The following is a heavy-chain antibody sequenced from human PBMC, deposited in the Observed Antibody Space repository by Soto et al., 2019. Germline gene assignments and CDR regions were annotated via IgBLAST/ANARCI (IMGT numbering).Heavy chain of an antibody. Sequence: ASVKVSCKASGYTFTSYYMHWVRQAPGQGLEWMGIINPSGGSTSYAQKFQGRVTMTRDTSTSTVYMELSSLRSEDTAVYYCARDSRSGDSSGRLDYWGQGXLVTVYS. D-gene: IGHD3-22*01. CDR2: INPSGGST. CDR3: ARDSRSGDSSGRLDY. J-gene: IGHJ4*02. CDR1: GYTFTSYY. V-gene: IGHV1-46*01.